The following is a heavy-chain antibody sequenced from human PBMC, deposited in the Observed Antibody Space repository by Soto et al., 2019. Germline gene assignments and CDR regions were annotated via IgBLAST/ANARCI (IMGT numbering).Heavy chain of an antibody. J-gene: IGHJ3*01. CDR1: GYSFTTYG. CDR3: ARDRRDSVADRRSFDV. D-gene: IGHD1-26*01. CDR2: ISVYNGDT. Sequence: ASVKVSCKASGYSFTTYGISWVRQAPGQGLEYMGWISVYNGDTNYAQKLQGIVTMTTDTSTSTAYMELRSLRSDDTAIYYCARDRRDSVADRRSFDVWGQGTMVTVSS. V-gene: IGHV1-18*01.